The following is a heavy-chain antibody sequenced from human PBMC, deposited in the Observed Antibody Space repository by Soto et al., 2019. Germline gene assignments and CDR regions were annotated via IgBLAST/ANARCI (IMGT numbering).Heavy chain of an antibody. Sequence: QVQLVESGGGLVKPGGSLRLSCAASGFTFSDYYMSWIRQAPGKGLEWVSYISSSSSYTNYADSVKGRFTISRENAKNSLDLQMNSLRAEDTAVYYCARDAVDTAMAYWSFDLWGRGTLVTVSS. D-gene: IGHD5-18*01. CDR1: GFTFSDYY. CDR3: ARDAVDTAMAYWSFDL. J-gene: IGHJ2*01. V-gene: IGHV3-11*05. CDR2: ISSSSSYT.